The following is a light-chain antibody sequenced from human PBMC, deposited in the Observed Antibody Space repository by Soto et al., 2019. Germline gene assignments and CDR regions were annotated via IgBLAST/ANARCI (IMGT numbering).Light chain of an antibody. CDR1: SSDVGGYNY. CDR3: TSYVGGNNHYV. Sequence: QSVLTQPPSASGSPGQSVTISCTGTSSDVGGYNYVSWYQQHPGKAPKVVIYEVSKRPSGVPHRFSGSKSGNTASLTVSGLQAEDEADYYCTSYVGGNNHYVFGTGTKLTVL. J-gene: IGLJ1*01. V-gene: IGLV2-8*01. CDR2: EVS.